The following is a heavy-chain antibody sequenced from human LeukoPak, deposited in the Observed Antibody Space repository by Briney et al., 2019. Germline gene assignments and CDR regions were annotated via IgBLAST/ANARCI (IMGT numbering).Heavy chain of an antibody. CDR1: GFTFSSYA. CDR2: ISGSGGST. D-gene: IGHD4-17*01. V-gene: IGHV3-23*01. CDR3: ARGPYDYGEYIDY. J-gene: IGHJ4*02. Sequence: GGSLRLSCAASGFTFSSYAMSWVRQAPGKGLEWVSAISGSGGSTYYADSVKGRFTISRDNSKNSLYLQLNSLRAEDTAVYYCARGPYDYGEYIDYWGQGTLVTVSS.